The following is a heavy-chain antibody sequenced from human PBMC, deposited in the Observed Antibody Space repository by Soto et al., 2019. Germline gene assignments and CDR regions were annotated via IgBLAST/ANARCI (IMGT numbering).Heavy chain of an antibody. D-gene: IGHD5-18*01. CDR2: INHSGST. V-gene: IGHV4-34*01. CDR1: GGSFSGYY. CDR3: ARGWGVDTAMGRAVAGRFDY. Sequence: SLTCAVSGGSFSGYYWSWIRQPPGKGLEWIGEINHSGSTNYNPSLKSRVTISVDTSKNQFSLKLSSVTAADTAVYYCARGWGVDTAMGRAVAGRFDYWGQGTLVTGSS. J-gene: IGHJ4*02.